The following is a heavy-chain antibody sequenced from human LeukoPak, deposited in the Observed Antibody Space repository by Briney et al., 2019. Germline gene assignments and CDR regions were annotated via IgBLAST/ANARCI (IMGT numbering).Heavy chain of an antibody. CDR3: ATDSGNCLDHNWFDP. V-gene: IGHV1-24*01. Sequence: AASVKVSCKVSGYTLTELSMHWVRQAPGKGLEWMGGFDPEDGETIYAQKFQGRVTMTEDTSTDTAYMELSSLRSEDTAVYYCATDSGNCLDHNWFDPWGQGTLVTVSS. CDR2: FDPEDGET. D-gene: IGHD4-23*01. J-gene: IGHJ5*02. CDR1: GYTLTELS.